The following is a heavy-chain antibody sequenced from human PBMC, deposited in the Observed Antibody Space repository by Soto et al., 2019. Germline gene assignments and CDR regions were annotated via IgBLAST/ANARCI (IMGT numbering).Heavy chain of an antibody. D-gene: IGHD2-15*01. V-gene: IGHV4-59*01. CDR3: ASVGCSGGSCSHFDY. Sequence: QVQLQESGPGLVKPSETLSLTCTVSGGSISSYYWSWIRQPPGKGLEWIGYIYYSGSTNYNPSLKSRVTTSVDTSKNRVSLKVSSVTAADTAVYYCASVGCSGGSCSHFDYWGQGTLGTVSS. J-gene: IGHJ4*02. CDR1: GGSISSYY. CDR2: IYYSGST.